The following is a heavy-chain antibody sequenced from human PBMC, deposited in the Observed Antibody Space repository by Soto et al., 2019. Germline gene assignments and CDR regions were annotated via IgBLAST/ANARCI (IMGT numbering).Heavy chain of an antibody. CDR1: GFSLSTSGVG. D-gene: IGHD2-21*01. J-gene: IGHJ4*01. CDR2: IYWDDDK. V-gene: IGHV2-5*02. Sequence: SGPTLVNPTQTLTLTCTFSGFSLSTSGVGVGWIRQPPGKALEWLALIYWDDDKRYSPSLKSRLTITKDTSKNQVVLTMTNMDPVDTATYYCAHKPSNVVASPSNFDYWGHGTLVTVSS. CDR3: AHKPSNVVASPSNFDY.